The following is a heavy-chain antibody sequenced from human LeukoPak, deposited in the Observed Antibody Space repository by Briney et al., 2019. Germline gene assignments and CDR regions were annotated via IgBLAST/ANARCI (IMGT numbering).Heavy chain of an antibody. CDR3: AKDRWLYGSGSGSDY. CDR1: GFTLRRYG. Sequence: GCPRPSPAPSGFTLRRYGTHSGSPGPRKRRGRGAFIRYDGSNKYYADSVKGRFTISRDNSKNTLYLQMNSLRAEDTAVYYCAKDRWLYGSGSGSDYWGQGTLVTVSS. J-gene: IGHJ4*02. CDR2: IRYDGSNK. D-gene: IGHD3-10*01. V-gene: IGHV3-30*02.